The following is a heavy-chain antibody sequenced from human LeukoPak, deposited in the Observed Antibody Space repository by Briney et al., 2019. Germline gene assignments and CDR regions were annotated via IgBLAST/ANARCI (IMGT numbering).Heavy chain of an antibody. Sequence: PGGSLRLSCVASGLTFSNSAMTWVRQGPGKGLEWVSSISGETNNTYYSDSVKGRFTVSRDNSKNTLYLQMNSLRAEDTAVYYCAKDSRFGGSLSSAFDYWGQGTLVTVSS. D-gene: IGHD1-26*01. J-gene: IGHJ4*02. V-gene: IGHV3-23*01. CDR2: ISGETNNT. CDR3: AKDSRFGGSLSSAFDY. CDR1: GLTFSNSA.